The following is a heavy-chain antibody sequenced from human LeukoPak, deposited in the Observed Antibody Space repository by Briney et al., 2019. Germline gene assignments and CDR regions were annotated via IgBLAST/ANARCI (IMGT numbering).Heavy chain of an antibody. D-gene: IGHD3-10*01. CDR1: GFTFSSDW. J-gene: IGHJ4*02. CDR2: IKEEGSEK. CDR3: ARDKRGKDY. Sequence: GGSLRLSCAASGFTFSSDWMSWVRQAPGRGLEWVANIKEEGSEKYYVDSVKGRFTISRDNAKNSLYLQMNSLRVEDTAVYYCARDKRGKDYWGQGTLVIVSS. V-gene: IGHV3-7*04.